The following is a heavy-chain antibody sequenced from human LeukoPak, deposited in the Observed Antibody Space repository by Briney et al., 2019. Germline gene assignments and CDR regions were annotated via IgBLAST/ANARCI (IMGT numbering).Heavy chain of an antibody. Sequence: PGGSLRLSCAASEFTFSSYTMSWVRQAPGKGLEWVSYIGGDSGTIYYADSVKGRFTISRDNAKNSLYLQMNSLRAEDTAVYYCARIGYSSSSFDFWGQGTLVTVSS. CDR1: EFTFSSYT. CDR2: IGGDSGTI. V-gene: IGHV3-48*01. CDR3: ARIGYSSSSFDF. D-gene: IGHD6-6*01. J-gene: IGHJ4*02.